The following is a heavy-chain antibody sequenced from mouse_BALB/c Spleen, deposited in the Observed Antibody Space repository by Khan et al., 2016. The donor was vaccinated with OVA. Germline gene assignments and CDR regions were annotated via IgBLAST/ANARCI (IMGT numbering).Heavy chain of an antibody. Sequence: EVQLQESGPGLVKPSQSLSLTCTVTGYSITSDYAWNWIRHFPGNKLEWMGHISYSGNTKYNPSLKSRISITRDTSKNQFFLQWNSVTTEDTATYYCARIYGGDFDYWGQGTTLTVSS. CDR3: ARIYGGDFDY. D-gene: IGHD1-1*01. V-gene: IGHV3-2*02. CDR1: GYSITSDYA. J-gene: IGHJ2*01. CDR2: ISYSGNT.